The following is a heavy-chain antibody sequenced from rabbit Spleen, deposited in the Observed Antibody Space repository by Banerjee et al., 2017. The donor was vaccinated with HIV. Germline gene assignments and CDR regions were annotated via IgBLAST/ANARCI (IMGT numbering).Heavy chain of an antibody. Sequence: QEQLVESGGGLVQPEGSLTLTCTASGFSFSSSYYMCWVRQAPGKGLESIACIYAGSSGTTYYASWAKGRFTISKTSSTTVTLQMTSLTVADTATYFCARGYSNGYNNYVNAFSLWGPGTLVTVS. CDR2: IYAGSSGTT. D-gene: IGHD6-1*01. CDR1: GFSFSSSYY. J-gene: IGHJ4*01. V-gene: IGHV1S45*01. CDR3: ARGYSNGYNNYVNAFSL.